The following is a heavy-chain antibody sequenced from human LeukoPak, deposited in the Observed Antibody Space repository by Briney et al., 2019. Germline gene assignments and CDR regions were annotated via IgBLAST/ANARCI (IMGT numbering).Heavy chain of an antibody. CDR2: IKEDGSEK. J-gene: IGHJ4*02. CDR3: ARDKMHGDSRFDS. V-gene: IGHV3-7*01. D-gene: IGHD4-17*01. Sequence: GGSLRLSCAASGFTFSSYWMSWVRQAPGKGLEWVANIKEDGSEKYYVDSVMGRFTISRDNAENSLYLQMNRLRAEDTAVYYCARDKMHGDSRFDSWGQGTLVTVSS. CDR1: GFTFSSYW.